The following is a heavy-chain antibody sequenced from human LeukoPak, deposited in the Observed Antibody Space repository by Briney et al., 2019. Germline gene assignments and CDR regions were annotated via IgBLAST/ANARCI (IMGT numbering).Heavy chain of an antibody. D-gene: IGHD3-10*01. CDR2: IWYDGSKR. Sequence: PGRSLRLSCAASGFIFSNSGMYWVRQAPGRGLEWVALIWYDGSKRYYADSVKGRFTISRDTSKNTLYLQMNSLRAEDTAVYYCARVASGSPNYYYYGLDVWGQGTTVTVSS. CDR3: ARVASGSPNYYYYGLDV. CDR1: GFIFSNSG. V-gene: IGHV3-33*01. J-gene: IGHJ6*02.